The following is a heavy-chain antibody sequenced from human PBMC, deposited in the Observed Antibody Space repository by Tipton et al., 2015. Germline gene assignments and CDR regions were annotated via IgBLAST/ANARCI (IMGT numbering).Heavy chain of an antibody. Sequence: SLRLSCAGSGFTFSSYAMSWARQAPGKGLEWVGRTRNKANSYTTEYAASVKGRFTISRDDSKNSLYLQMNSLKTEDTAVYYCARDGIGGDYFDYWGQGTLVIVSS. CDR1: GFTFSSYA. CDR2: TRNKANSYTT. V-gene: IGHV3-72*01. CDR3: ARDGIGGDYFDY. J-gene: IGHJ4*02. D-gene: IGHD2-21*01.